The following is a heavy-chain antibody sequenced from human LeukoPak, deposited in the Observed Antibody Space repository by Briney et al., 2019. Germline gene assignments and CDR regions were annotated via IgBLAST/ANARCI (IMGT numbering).Heavy chain of an antibody. V-gene: IGHV3-30-3*01. CDR3: ASGAPDYDSSGYYFAFDI. Sequence: GGSLRLSCAASGFTFSSYAMHWVRQAPGKGLEWVAVISYDGSNKYYADSVKGRFTISRDNSKNTLYLQMNSLRAEDTAVYYCASGAPDYDSSGYYFAFDIWGQGTMVTVSS. J-gene: IGHJ3*02. CDR1: GFTFSSYA. D-gene: IGHD3-22*01. CDR2: ISYDGSNK.